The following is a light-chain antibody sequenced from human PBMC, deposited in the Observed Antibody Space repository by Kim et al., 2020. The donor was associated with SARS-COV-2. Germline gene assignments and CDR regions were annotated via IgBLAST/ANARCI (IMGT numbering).Light chain of an antibody. J-gene: IGKJ2*01. CDR3: QQYNNLPHT. V-gene: IGKV1-33*01. CDR1: QGITKY. Sequence: DIQMTQSPSSLSASVGDRVTITCQASQGITKYLNWYQQKPGKAPKLLIYDASNLKTGVPSRFSGSGSGTDFTLTISSLQPDDIATYYCQQYNNLPHTFGQGTKLEI. CDR2: DAS.